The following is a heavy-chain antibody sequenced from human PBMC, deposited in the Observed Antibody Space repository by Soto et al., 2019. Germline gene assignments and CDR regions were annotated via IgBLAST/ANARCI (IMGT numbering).Heavy chain of an antibody. D-gene: IGHD3-10*01. Sequence: GESLKISCKGSGYSFTSYWIGWVRQMPGKGLEWMGIIYPGDSDTRYSPSFQGQVTISADKSISTAYLQWSSLKASDTAMYYCARGGDPAGYYYYYYMDVWGKGTTVTVSS. CDR3: ARGGDPAGYYYYYYMDV. CDR2: IYPGDSDT. CDR1: GYSFTSYW. V-gene: IGHV5-51*01. J-gene: IGHJ6*03.